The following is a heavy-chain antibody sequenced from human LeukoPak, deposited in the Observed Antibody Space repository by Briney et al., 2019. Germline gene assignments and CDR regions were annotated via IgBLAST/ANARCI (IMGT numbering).Heavy chain of an antibody. V-gene: IGHV1-2*02. Sequence: ASVKVSCKASGYTFTGYYIHWVRQAPGQGLEWMGWINPNSGGTNYAQKFQGRVTMTRDTSISTAYMELSRLRSDDTAVYYCARRIEYSSSSDNWFDPWGQGTLVTVSS. CDR2: INPNSGGT. CDR3: ARRIEYSSSSDNWFDP. D-gene: IGHD6-6*01. J-gene: IGHJ5*02. CDR1: GYTFTGYY.